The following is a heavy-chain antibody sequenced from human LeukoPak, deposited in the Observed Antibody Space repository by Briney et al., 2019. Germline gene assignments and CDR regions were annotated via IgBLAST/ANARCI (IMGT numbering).Heavy chain of an antibody. CDR2: ISGSGGST. D-gene: IGHD2-15*01. V-gene: IGHV3-23*01. CDR1: GFTFSSYA. CDR3: AKDSVVVVAATLGASDY. Sequence: GGSLRLSCAASGFTFSSYAMSWVRQAPGKGLEWVSAISGSGGSTYYADSVKGRFTISRDNSKNTLYLQMSSLRAEDTAVYYWAKDSVVVVAATLGASDYWGQGTLVTVSS. J-gene: IGHJ4*02.